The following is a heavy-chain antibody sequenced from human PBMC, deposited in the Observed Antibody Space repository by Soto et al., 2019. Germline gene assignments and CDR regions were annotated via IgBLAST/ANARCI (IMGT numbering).Heavy chain of an antibody. CDR2: IMGSGGKT. J-gene: IGHJ4*02. CDR1: GFSFRSYP. D-gene: IGHD1-20*01. Sequence: EVQLLESGGGLVQPGGSLRLSCAASGFSFRSYPMNWFPQAPGKGLESVAVIMGSGGKTYYADSVQGRFTISRDDSKSTVFLQMNSLRADDTATYYCAKGGDNWYFDYRGQGTLVTVTS. V-gene: IGHV3-23*01. CDR3: AKGGDNWYFDY.